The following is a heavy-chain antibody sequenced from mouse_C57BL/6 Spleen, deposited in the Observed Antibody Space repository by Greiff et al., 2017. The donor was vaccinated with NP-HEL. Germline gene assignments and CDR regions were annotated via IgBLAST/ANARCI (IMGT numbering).Heavy chain of an antibody. Sequence: QVQLQQSGAELARPGASVKLSCKASGYTFTSYGISWVKQRTGQGLEWIGEIYPRSGNTYYNEKFKGKATLTADKSSSTAYMELRSLTSEDSAVYFCARGTGTGAYWGQGTLVTVSA. CDR3: ARGTGTGAY. V-gene: IGHV1-81*01. CDR1: GYTFTSYG. CDR2: IYPRSGNT. J-gene: IGHJ3*01. D-gene: IGHD4-1*01.